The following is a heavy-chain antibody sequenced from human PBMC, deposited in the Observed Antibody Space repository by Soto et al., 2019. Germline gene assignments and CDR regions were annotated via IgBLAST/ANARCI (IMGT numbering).Heavy chain of an antibody. J-gene: IGHJ4*02. CDR1: GFTFSSYA. CDR3: AKRVRYYDSSGYYFCYFDY. V-gene: IGHV3-23*01. CDR2: ITGGGDGT. Sequence: VQLLESGGGLVQPGGSLRLSCAASGFTFSSYAMSWVRQAPGKGLEWVSAITGGGDGTYYADSVRGRFTISRDNSKDTLCLQRNSLRAEDTAVYYCAKRVRYYDSSGYYFCYFDYWGQGPRVTVSS. D-gene: IGHD3-22*01.